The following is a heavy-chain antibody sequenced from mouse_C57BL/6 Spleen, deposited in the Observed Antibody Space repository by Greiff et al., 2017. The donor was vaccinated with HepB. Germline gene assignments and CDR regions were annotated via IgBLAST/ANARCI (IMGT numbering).Heavy chain of an antibody. V-gene: IGHV1-52*01. CDR3: ARREGNSYYAMDY. CDR2: IDPSDSET. CDR1: GYTFTSYW. Sequence: VQLQQPGAELVRPGSSVKLSCKASGYTFTSYWMHWVKQRPIQGLEWIGNIDPSDSETHYNQKFKDKATLTVDKSSSTAYMQLSSLTSEDSAVYYCARREGNSYYAMDYWGQGTSVTVSS. J-gene: IGHJ4*01. D-gene: IGHD2-1*01.